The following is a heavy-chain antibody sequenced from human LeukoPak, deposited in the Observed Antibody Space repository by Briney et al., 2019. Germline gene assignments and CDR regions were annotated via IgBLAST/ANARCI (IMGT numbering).Heavy chain of an antibody. V-gene: IGHV1-69*13. J-gene: IGHJ4*02. CDR3: ARETRAVLRFLEWLPYL. CDR1: GGTFSSYA. Sequence: SVKVSCKASGGTFSSYAISWVRQAPGQGLEWMGGIIPIFGTANYAQKFQGRVTITADESTSTVYMELSSLRSEDTAVYYCARETRAVLRFLEWLPYLWGQGTLVTVSS. D-gene: IGHD3-3*01. CDR2: IIPIFGTA.